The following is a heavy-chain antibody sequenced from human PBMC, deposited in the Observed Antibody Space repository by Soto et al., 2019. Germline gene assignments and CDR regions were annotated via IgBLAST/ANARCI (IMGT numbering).Heavy chain of an antibody. CDR2: FSTGGDGGTT. D-gene: IGHD3-10*01. CDR3: AKKVNSGPGSQYFDF. V-gene: IGHV3-23*01. J-gene: IGHJ4*02. CDR1: GFTFSSYS. Sequence: GGSMRLSCAASGFTFSSYSMSWVRQAPGKGLEWVSGFSTGGDGGTTYYIDSVKGRFTISRDNSKNMLFLQMNSLRGEDTAIYYCAKKVNSGPGSQYFDFWGQGTLVTVSS.